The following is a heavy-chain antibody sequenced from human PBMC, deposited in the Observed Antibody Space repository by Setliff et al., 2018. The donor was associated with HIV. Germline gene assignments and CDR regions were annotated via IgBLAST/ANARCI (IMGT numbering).Heavy chain of an antibody. CDR1: GGSFSGYY. Sequence: SETLSLTCAVYGGSFSGYYWSWIRQPPGKGLEWIGEINHSGSTNYKPSLKSRVTISVDMSKNQVSLKVSSVTAADTAVYYCARSLDSDFLYYFDYWGQGTLVTVSS. CDR3: ARSLDSDFLYYFDY. CDR2: INHSGST. J-gene: IGHJ4*02. V-gene: IGHV4-34*01. D-gene: IGHD3-10*01.